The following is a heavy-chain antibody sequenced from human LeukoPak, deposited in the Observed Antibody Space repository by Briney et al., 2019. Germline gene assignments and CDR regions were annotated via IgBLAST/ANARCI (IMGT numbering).Heavy chain of an antibody. CDR1: GGSFSGYY. CDR3: ARGVESAVTTYDY. V-gene: IGHV4-34*01. CDR2: INHSGST. J-gene: IGHJ4*02. Sequence: SETLSLTCAVYGGSFSGYYWSWIRQPPRKGLEWIGEINHSGSTNYNPSLKSRVTISVDTSKNQFSLKLSSVTAADTAVYYCARGVESAVTTYDYWGQGTLATVSS. D-gene: IGHD4-17*01.